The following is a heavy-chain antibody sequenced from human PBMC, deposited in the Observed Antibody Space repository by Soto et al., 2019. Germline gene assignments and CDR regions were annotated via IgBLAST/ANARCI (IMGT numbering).Heavy chain of an antibody. D-gene: IGHD2-2*01. CDR3: ARDVALEGSKRSSTSCIPDY. CDR1: GFTFSSYA. J-gene: IGHJ4*02. V-gene: IGHV3-30-3*01. CDR2: ISYDGSNK. Sequence: GGSLRLSCAASGFTFSSYAMHWVRQAPGKGLEWVAVISYDGSNKYYADSVKGRFTISRDNSKNTLYLQMNSLRAEDTAVYYCARDVALEGSKRSSTSCIPDYWGQGTLVTVSS.